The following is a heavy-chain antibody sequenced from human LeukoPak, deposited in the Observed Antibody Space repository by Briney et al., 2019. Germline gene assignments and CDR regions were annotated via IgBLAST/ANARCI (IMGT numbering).Heavy chain of an antibody. CDR3: AREQNIVGTTHDVFDI. Sequence: SETLSLTCTVSGNSISSFYWSWIRQPAGKGLEWIGRIYTSGSTNYNPSLKSRVTISVDTSKNQFSLKLSSVTAADTAVYYCAREQNIVGTTHDVFDIWGQGTMVTVSS. V-gene: IGHV4-4*07. J-gene: IGHJ3*02. CDR1: GNSISSFY. D-gene: IGHD1-26*01. CDR2: IYTSGST.